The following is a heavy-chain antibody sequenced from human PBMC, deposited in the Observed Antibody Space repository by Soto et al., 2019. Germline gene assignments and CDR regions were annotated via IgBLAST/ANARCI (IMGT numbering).Heavy chain of an antibody. Sequence: GGSLRLSCAASGFTFKNYGMHWVRQAPGKGLEWVAVIWYDGSKKYYADSVKGRFTISRDDSEKALYLQMNSVRAADTAVYYCARDGGQWEPIEHWGQGTLVTVS. D-gene: IGHD1-26*01. J-gene: IGHJ4*02. CDR3: ARDGGQWEPIEH. CDR2: IWYDGSKK. CDR1: GFTFKNYG. V-gene: IGHV3-33*01.